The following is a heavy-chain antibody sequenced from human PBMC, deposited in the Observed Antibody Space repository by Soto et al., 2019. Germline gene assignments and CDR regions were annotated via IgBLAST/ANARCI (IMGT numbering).Heavy chain of an antibody. CDR3: ARDAITIFGVVGGMDV. CDR1: GGSISSYY. D-gene: IGHD3-3*01. CDR2: IYYSGST. Sequence: SETLSLTCTVSGGSISSYYWSWIRQLPGKGLEWIGYIYYSGSTNYNPSLKSRVTISVDTSKNQFSLKLSSVTAADTAVYYCARDAITIFGVVGGMDVWGQGTTVTVSS. J-gene: IGHJ6*02. V-gene: IGHV4-59*01.